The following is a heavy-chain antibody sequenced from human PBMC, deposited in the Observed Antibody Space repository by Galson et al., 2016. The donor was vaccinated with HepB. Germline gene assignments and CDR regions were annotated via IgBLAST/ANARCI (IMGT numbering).Heavy chain of an antibody. V-gene: IGHV1-69*13. Sequence: SVKVSCKASGGSFRNSAISWVRQAPGQGLEWMGGIIPIFGTATYGERFQGRVTITADDSTTTAYMELNGLRSEDTAVYYCARDGPYYDILTVTYDAFDIWGQGTMVTVSS. D-gene: IGHD3-9*01. CDR3: ARDGPYYDILTVTYDAFDI. CDR1: GGSFRNSA. J-gene: IGHJ3*02. CDR2: IIPIFGTA.